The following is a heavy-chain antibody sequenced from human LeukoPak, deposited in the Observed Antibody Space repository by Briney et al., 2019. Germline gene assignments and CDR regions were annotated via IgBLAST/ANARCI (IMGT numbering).Heavy chain of an antibody. CDR3: AKSNSIAARPDAFDI. CDR2: ISGSGGST. J-gene: IGHJ3*02. Sequence: PGGSLRLSCAASGFTFSSYTMSWVRQAPGKGLEWVSAISGSGGSTYYADSVKGRFTISRDNSKNTLYLQINSLRAEDTAVYYCAKSNSIAARPDAFDIWGQGTMVTVSS. V-gene: IGHV3-23*01. CDR1: GFTFSSYT. D-gene: IGHD6-6*01.